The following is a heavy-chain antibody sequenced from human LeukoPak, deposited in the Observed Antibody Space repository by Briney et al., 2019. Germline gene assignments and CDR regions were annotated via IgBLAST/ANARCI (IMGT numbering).Heavy chain of an antibody. D-gene: IGHD3-10*01. V-gene: IGHV3-48*03. CDR2: ISSSGSTI. CDR1: GFTFSSYE. Sequence: AGGSLRLSCAASGFTFSSYEMNWVRQAPGKGLDWVSYISSSGSTIYYADSVKGRFTISRDNAKNSLYLQMNSLRAEDTAVYYCARDLRGSGNYWGQGTLVTVSS. CDR3: ARDLRGSGNY. J-gene: IGHJ4*02.